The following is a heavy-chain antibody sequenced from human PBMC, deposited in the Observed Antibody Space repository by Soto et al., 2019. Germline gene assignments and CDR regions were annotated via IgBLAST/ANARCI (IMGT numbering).Heavy chain of an antibody. V-gene: IGHV4-31*03. Sequence: SETLSLTCTVTGGPMTSGDQYWTWIRHRPGEGLEWIGYIYYSGSTYYNPSLKSRVTISVDTSKNQFSLKLSSVTAADTAVYYCARGWGPNWFDPWGQGTLVTVSS. CDR3: ARGWGPNWFDP. CDR2: IYYSGST. D-gene: IGHD3-16*01. CDR1: GGPMTSGDQY. J-gene: IGHJ5*02.